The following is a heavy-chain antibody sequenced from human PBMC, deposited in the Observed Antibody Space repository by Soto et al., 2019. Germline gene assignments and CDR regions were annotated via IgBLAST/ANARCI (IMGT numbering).Heavy chain of an antibody. D-gene: IGHD3-10*01. J-gene: IGHJ4*02. CDR1: GFTFSSYA. CDR3: AKGSSSHCPSVGSGCSY. V-gene: IGHV3-23*01. CDR2: ISGSAGST. Sequence: EVQLLESGGALVQPGGSLRLSCAASGFTFSSYAMSWVRQAPGKGLEWVSTISGSAGSTYYADSVKARFTISRDNSRNTLYLQMSSLRGDDTAVYYCAKGSSSHCPSVGSGCSYWGQGTLVTVSS.